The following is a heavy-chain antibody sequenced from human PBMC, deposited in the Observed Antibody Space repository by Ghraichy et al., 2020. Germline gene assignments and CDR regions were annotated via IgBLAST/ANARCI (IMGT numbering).Heavy chain of an antibody. CDR3: VNSGSGPYDAFDL. V-gene: IGHV3-48*02. J-gene: IGHJ3*01. CDR1: GFTFSSYS. CDR2: ISSSSSTI. D-gene: IGHD5-12*01. Sequence: GGSLRLSCAASGFTFSSYSMNWVRQAPGKGLEWVSYISSSSSTIYYADSVKGRFTISRDNAKNSLYLQMNSLRDEDTAVYYCVNSGSGPYDAFDLWGQGTMVTVSS.